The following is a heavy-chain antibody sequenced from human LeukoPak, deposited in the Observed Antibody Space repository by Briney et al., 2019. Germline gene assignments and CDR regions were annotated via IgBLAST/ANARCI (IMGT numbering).Heavy chain of an antibody. CDR1: GFTFGSYA. CDR3: AAPGGGYDYRAFDY. Sequence: GGSLRLSCAASGFTFGSYAMGWVRQAPGKGLEWVSAISSSGASKYYADSVKGRFTISRDNSKNTLYLQMNSLRAEDTAVYYCAAPGGGYDYRAFDYWGQGTLVTVSS. CDR2: ISSSGASK. V-gene: IGHV3-23*01. D-gene: IGHD5-12*01. J-gene: IGHJ4*02.